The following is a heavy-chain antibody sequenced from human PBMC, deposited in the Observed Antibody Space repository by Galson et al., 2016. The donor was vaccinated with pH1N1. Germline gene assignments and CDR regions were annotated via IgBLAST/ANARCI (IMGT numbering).Heavy chain of an antibody. CDR1: GYTFTSNA. D-gene: IGHD2-2*01. CDR2: INTNTGNP. Sequence: SVKVSCKASGYTFTSNAMNWVRQAPGQGLEWMGWINTNTGNPTYAQGFTGRFVFSLDTSVSMAYLQISSLKAEDTAVYYCARSYCSSTSCYGGSYYYYGMDAWGQGTTVTVSS. CDR3: ARSYCSSTSCYGGSYYYYGMDA. J-gene: IGHJ6*02. V-gene: IGHV7-4-1*04.